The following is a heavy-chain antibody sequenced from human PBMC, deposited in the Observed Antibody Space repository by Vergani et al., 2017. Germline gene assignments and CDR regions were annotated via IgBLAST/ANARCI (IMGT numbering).Heavy chain of an antibody. CDR2: ISSSSSYI. Sequence: EVQLVESGGGLVQPGGSLRLSCAASGFTFSSYSMNWVRQAPGKGLEWVSYISSSSSYIYYADSVKGRFTISRDNAKNSLYLQMNSLRAEDTAVYYCARDLGLRFLEWHALSYYYGMDVWGQGTTVTVSS. CDR1: GFTFSSYS. CDR3: ARDLGLRFLEWHALSYYYGMDV. D-gene: IGHD3-3*01. V-gene: IGHV3-21*05. J-gene: IGHJ6*02.